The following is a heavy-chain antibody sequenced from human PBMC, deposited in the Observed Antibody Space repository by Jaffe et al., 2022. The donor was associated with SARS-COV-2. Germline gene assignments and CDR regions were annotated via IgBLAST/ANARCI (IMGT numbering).Heavy chain of an antibody. D-gene: IGHD2-2*01. CDR3: ARGGGLGNQLLRGPYHYYYLDV. CDR2: IDSSTTFI. CDR1: GFTFSSYS. J-gene: IGHJ6*03. Sequence: EEQLVESGGGLVRPGGSLRLSCAASGFTFSSYSMNWVRQTPGKGLEWVSSIDSSTTFIYYADSVKGRFTISRDNAKNSLSLQMDSLGAEDTAVYYCARGGGLGNQLLRGPYHYYYLDVWGEGTTVTVSS. V-gene: IGHV3-21*01.